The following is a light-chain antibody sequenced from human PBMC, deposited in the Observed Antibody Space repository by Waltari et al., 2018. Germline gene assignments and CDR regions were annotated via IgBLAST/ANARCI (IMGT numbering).Light chain of an antibody. CDR1: QSISSW. J-gene: IGKJ1*01. CDR2: DAS. Sequence: GDRVTITCRASQSISSWLAWYQQKPGKAPKLLIYDASSLESGVPSRFSGSGSGTEFTLTISSLQPDDFATYYCQQYNSYWTFGQGTKVEIK. V-gene: IGKV1-5*01. CDR3: QQYNSYWT.